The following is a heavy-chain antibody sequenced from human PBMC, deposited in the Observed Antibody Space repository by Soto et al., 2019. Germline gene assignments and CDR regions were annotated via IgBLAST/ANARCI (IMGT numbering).Heavy chain of an antibody. V-gene: IGHV4-34*01. Sequence: PSETLSLTCAVYGGSLSGYYWSWIRQPPGKGLEWIGEINHSGSTNYSPSLKSRVTILVDTSKNQFSLQLSSVTAADTAMYYCARGDFAWEPPPDYWGRGTLVPVSS. CDR3: ARGDFAWEPPPDY. CDR2: INHSGST. J-gene: IGHJ4*02. CDR1: GGSLSGYY. D-gene: IGHD1-26*01.